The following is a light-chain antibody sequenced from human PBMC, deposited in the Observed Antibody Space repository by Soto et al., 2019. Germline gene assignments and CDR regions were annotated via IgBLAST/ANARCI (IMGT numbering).Light chain of an antibody. V-gene: IGKV3-15*01. CDR3: QQYNNWPRGT. Sequence: IVMTQSPATLSVSAGESAHLXXRARQSVSRSLAGYPQKPGQAPRLXXYGASTRATGMPARVSGSGSGTEFTLTIISLQYEDFAVYYCQQYNNWPRGTFGQGTKVDIK. J-gene: IGKJ1*01. CDR1: QSVSRS. CDR2: GAS.